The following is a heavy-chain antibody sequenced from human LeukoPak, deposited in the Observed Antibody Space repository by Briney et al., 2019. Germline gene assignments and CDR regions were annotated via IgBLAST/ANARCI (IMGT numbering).Heavy chain of an antibody. Sequence: GGSLRLSCAASGFTFSSYAMSWVPQAPGKGLEWLSAISGSGGSTYYANSVKGRFTISRDNSKNTLYLQMCSLRAEDMAVYYCARDRVSGAYCSGGSCYYYGMDVWGQGTTVTVSS. CDR2: ISGSGGST. CDR1: GFTFSSYA. CDR3: ARDRVSGAYCSGGSCYYYGMDV. J-gene: IGHJ6*02. V-gene: IGHV3-64*01. D-gene: IGHD2-15*01.